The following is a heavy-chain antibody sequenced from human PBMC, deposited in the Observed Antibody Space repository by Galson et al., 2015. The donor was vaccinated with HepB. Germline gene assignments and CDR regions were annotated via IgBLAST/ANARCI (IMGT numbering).Heavy chain of an antibody. Sequence: SLRLSCAASGFTFSSYSMNWVRQAPGKGLEWVSSISSSSSYIYYADSVKGRLTISRDNAKNSLYLQMNSLRAEDTAVYYCARDRGTRIAADQKNDYWGQGTLVTVSS. CDR1: GFTFSSYS. V-gene: IGHV3-21*01. CDR3: ARDRGTRIAADQKNDY. J-gene: IGHJ4*02. CDR2: ISSSSSYI. D-gene: IGHD6-13*01.